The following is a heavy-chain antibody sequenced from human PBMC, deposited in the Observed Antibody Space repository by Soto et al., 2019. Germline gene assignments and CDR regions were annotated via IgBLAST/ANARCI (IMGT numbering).Heavy chain of an antibody. V-gene: IGHV3-74*01. Sequence: GGSLRLSCAASGFTFSSYWMYWVLQAPWKGLVWVSRTNSDGSDTSYADSVKGRFTISRDNAKNTLYLQMNSLRAEDTAVYYCARDGDRCSGGSCYLEGFYGMDVWGQGTTVTVSS. CDR1: GFTFSSYW. CDR3: ARDGDRCSGGSCYLEGFYGMDV. J-gene: IGHJ6*02. CDR2: TNSDGSDT. D-gene: IGHD2-15*01.